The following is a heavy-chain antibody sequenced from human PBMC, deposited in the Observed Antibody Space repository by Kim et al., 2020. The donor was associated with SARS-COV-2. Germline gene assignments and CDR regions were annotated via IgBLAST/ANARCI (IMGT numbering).Heavy chain of an antibody. Sequence: GGSLRLSCAASGFTFSSYSMNWVRQAPGKGLEWVSSISSSSSYIYYADSVKGRFTISRNNAKNSLYLQMNSLRAEDTAVYYCARDSSTSSVTGFDYWGQGTLVTVSS. D-gene: IGHD4-17*01. V-gene: IGHV3-21*01. J-gene: IGHJ4*02. CDR1: GFTFSSYS. CDR2: ISSSSSYI. CDR3: ARDSSTSSVTGFDY.